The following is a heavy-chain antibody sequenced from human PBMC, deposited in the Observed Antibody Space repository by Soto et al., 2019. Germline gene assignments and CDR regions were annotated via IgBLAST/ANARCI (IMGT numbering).Heavy chain of an antibody. CDR1: GFTFSSYA. D-gene: IGHD6-6*01. J-gene: IGHJ6*02. CDR2: ISYDGSNK. CDR3: ARDRGYGSSSASRYYYYYGMDV. Sequence: GGSLRLSCAASGFTFSSYAMHWVRQAPGKGLEWVAVISYDGSNKYYADSVKGRFTISRDNSKNTLYLQMNSLRAEDTAVYYCARDRGYGSSSASRYYYYYGMDVWGQGTTVTVSS. V-gene: IGHV3-30-3*01.